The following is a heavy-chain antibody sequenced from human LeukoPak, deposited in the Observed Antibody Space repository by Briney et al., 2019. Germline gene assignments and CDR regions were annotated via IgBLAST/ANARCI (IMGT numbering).Heavy chain of an antibody. D-gene: IGHD6-13*01. Sequence: PGGSLRLSCAASGFXFSSYSINWVRQAPGKGLEWVSYISSGSSTIYYADSMKGRFTISRDNAKNSLYLQMNSLRDEDTAVYYCARRHGSTWADFDYWGQGTLVTVSS. CDR2: ISSGSSTI. CDR1: GFXFSSYS. V-gene: IGHV3-48*02. J-gene: IGHJ4*02. CDR3: ARRHGSTWADFDY.